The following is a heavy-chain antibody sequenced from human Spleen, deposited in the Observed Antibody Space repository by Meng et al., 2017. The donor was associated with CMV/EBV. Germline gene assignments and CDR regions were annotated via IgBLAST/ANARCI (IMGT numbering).Heavy chain of an antibody. D-gene: IGHD3-3*01. V-gene: IGHV1-18*01. Sequence: ASVKVSCKASGYTFTSYGISWERQAPGQGLEWMGWISAYNGNTNYAQKLQGRVTMTTDTSTSTAYMELRSLRSDDTAVYYCARVGTIFGVVPSYYYYGMDVWGQGTTVTVSS. CDR1: GYTFTSYG. CDR3: ARVGTIFGVVPSYYYYGMDV. CDR2: ISAYNGNT. J-gene: IGHJ6*02.